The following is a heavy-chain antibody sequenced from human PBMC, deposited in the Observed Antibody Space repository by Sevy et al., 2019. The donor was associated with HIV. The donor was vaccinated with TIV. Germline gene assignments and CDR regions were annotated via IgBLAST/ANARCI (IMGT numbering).Heavy chain of an antibody. CDR1: GFSVSSNY. J-gene: IGHJ4*02. D-gene: IGHD3-22*01. CDR2: IYSSGRT. CDR3: TRVHSGGYPFDY. Sequence: GGSLRLSCAASGFSVSSNYMSWVRQAPGKGLEWVSLIYSSGRTYYGGSVKGRFTISRDDSKNTLYLQMNGVGAEDTALYYCTRVHSGGYPFDYWGQGSLVTVSS. V-gene: IGHV3-53*01.